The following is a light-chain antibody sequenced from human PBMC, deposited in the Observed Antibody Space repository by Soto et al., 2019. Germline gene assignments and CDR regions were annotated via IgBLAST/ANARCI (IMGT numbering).Light chain of an antibody. CDR3: QQRSNLPLT. J-gene: IGKJ4*01. V-gene: IGKV3-11*01. Sequence: EIVLTQSPATLSLSPGDRATLSCRASQSVSNYLAWYQQKPGQAPRLLIYDASNRATGIAARFSGSGSGTDFTLTIISLEPEDFAVYYCQQRSNLPLTFGGGTKVEIK. CDR2: DAS. CDR1: QSVSNY.